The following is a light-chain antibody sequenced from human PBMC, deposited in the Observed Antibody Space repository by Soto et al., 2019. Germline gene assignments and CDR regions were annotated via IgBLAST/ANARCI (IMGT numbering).Light chain of an antibody. Sequence: ETVMTQSPATLSGSPGERATLSCRAGQSVSSNLAWYQQKPGQAPRLLIYGASTRATGIPARFSGSGSGTEFTLTISSLQSEDFAVYYCQQYTHWPRTFGQGTKVDVK. V-gene: IGKV3-15*01. J-gene: IGKJ1*01. CDR1: QSVSSN. CDR3: QQYTHWPRT. CDR2: GAS.